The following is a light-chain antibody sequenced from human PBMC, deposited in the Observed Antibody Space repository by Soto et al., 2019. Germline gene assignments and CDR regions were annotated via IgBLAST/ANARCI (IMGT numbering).Light chain of an antibody. Sequence: EIVLTQSPATLSLSPGERATLSCRASHSVNSHLAWYQQKPGQSPRLLMYDTSNRATGIPVRFSGSGSGTDFTLTISSLEPEDSATYYCQQRNTWPENFGRGTKLEIK. J-gene: IGKJ2*01. CDR2: DTS. CDR3: QQRNTWPEN. V-gene: IGKV3-11*01. CDR1: HSVNSH.